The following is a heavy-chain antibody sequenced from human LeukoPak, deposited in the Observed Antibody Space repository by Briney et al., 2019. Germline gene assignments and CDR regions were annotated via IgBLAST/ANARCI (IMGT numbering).Heavy chain of an antibody. CDR2: MNPNSGNT. J-gene: IGHJ5*02. CDR1: GYTFTSYG. CDR3: AREDTRITIFGVATNWFDP. V-gene: IGHV1-8*01. D-gene: IGHD3-3*01. Sequence: ASVKVSCKASGYTFTSYGINWVRQAPGQGLEWMGWMNPNSGNTGYAQKFQGRVTMTRNTSISTAYMELSSLRSEDTAVYYCAREDTRITIFGVATNWFDPWGQGTLVTVSS.